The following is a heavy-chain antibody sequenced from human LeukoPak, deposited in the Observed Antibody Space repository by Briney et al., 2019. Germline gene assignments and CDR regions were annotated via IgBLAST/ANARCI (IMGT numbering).Heavy chain of an antibody. V-gene: IGHV3-30*18. CDR3: SEELQGSLYGMDV. CDR1: GFTFYGHG. Sequence: PGGSLRLSCAASGFTFYGHGMHWVRQAPGKGLEWVSFISYDGSRKYYPDSVKGRFTVSRDNSKNTLYLQMNSLSAEDTAVYYSSEELQGSLYGMDVWGQGTTVTVSS. J-gene: IGHJ6*02. CDR2: ISYDGSRK.